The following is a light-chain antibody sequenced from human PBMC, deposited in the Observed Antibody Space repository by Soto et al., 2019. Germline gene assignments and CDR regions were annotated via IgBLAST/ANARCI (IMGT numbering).Light chain of an antibody. CDR2: DTY. Sequence: QSVLTQPPSVSGAPGQRVTISCTGSISNIGSHNHVHWYQHLPGTAPKLLISDTYNRSSGVPDRFSGSKSGTSASLAITGLQAEDEADYYCQSYDSSLTGSVVFGGGTKLTVL. CDR1: ISNIGSHNH. J-gene: IGLJ2*01. V-gene: IGLV1-40*01. CDR3: QSYDSSLTGSVV.